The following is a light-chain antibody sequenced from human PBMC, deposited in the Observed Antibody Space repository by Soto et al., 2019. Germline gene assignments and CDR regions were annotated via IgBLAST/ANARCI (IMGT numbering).Light chain of an antibody. V-gene: IGKV1-27*01. Sequence: DIQMTQSPSFLSASVGDRVTITCRASQGIRNSLAWYQHKPGKVPKLLIYAASTLYSGVSSRFSGRGSGTDVTLAIGSLRPEDVAVYYCQRHSSVPFPFGGGTKVEIK. J-gene: IGKJ4*01. CDR1: QGIRNS. CDR3: QRHSSVPFP. CDR2: AAS.